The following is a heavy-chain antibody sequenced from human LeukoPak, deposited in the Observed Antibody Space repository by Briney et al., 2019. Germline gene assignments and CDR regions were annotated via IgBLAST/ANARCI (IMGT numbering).Heavy chain of an antibody. V-gene: IGHV3-74*01. D-gene: IGHD3-22*01. CDR2: INSDGSST. Sequence: GGSLRLSCAASGFTFSSYWMHWVRQASGKGLVWVSRINSDGSSTSYADSVKGRFTISRDNAKNTLYLQMNSLRAEDTAVYYCARDRNYDSSGYYYLNWFDPWGQGTLVTVSS. J-gene: IGHJ5*02. CDR3: ARDRNYDSSGYYYLNWFDP. CDR1: GFTFSSYW.